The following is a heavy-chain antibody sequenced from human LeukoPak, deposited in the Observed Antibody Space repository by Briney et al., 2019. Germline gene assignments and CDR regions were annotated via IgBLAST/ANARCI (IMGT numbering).Heavy chain of an antibody. J-gene: IGHJ6*03. CDR3: ASTYYYGSGSYYYYYMDV. CDR1: GGSISSYY. CDR2: IYYSGTT. D-gene: IGHD3-10*01. V-gene: IGHV4-59*01. Sequence: PSETLSLTCTVSGGSISSYYWSWIRQPPGKGLELIGYIYYSGTTNYNPSLKSRVTISVDTSDNQFSLNLSSVTAADTAVYYCASTYYYGSGSYYYYYMDVWGKGTTVTISS.